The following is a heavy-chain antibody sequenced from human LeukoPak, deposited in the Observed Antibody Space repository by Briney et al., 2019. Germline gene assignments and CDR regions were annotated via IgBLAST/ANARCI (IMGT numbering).Heavy chain of an antibody. CDR3: TTGPSYDYVWGSYRYTPFDY. D-gene: IGHD3-16*02. V-gene: IGHV3-15*01. J-gene: IGHJ4*02. CDR1: GFTFSNAW. Sequence: GGSLRLSCAASGFTFSNAWMSWVRQAPGKGLEYVSRIKSKTDGGTTDYAAPVKGRFTIARDDSKNTLYLQMNSLKTEDTAVYYCTTGPSYDYVWGSYRYTPFDYWGQGTLVTVSS. CDR2: IKSKTDGGTT.